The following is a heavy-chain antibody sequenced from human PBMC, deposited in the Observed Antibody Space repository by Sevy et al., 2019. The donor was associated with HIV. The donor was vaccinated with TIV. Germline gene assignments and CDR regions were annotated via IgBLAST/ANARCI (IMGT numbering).Heavy chain of an antibody. CDR1: GFTFSSYS. J-gene: IGHJ3*02. CDR2: ISSSSSYI. CDR3: ARDHVYLAFDI. D-gene: IGHD2-21*01. Sequence: GGSLRLSCAASGFTFSSYSMNWVRQAPGKGLEWVSSISSSSSYIYYTDSMKGRFTISRDNAKNSLYLQMNSLRAEDTAVYYCARDHVYLAFDIWGQGTMVTVSS. V-gene: IGHV3-21*01.